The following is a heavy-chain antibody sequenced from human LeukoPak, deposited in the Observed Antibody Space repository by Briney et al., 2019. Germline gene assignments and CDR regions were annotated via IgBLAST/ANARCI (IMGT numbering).Heavy chain of an antibody. CDR3: ARDHYGDGNWFDP. CDR1: GGSISSGDYY. D-gene: IGHD4-17*01. CDR2: IYYSGST. Sequence: PSQTLSLTCTVSGGSISSGDYYWSWIRQPPGKGLEWIGYIYYSGSTYYNPSLESRVTISVDTSKNQFSLKLSSVTAADTAVYHCARDHYGDGNWFDPWGQGTLVTVSS. V-gene: IGHV4-30-4*01. J-gene: IGHJ5*02.